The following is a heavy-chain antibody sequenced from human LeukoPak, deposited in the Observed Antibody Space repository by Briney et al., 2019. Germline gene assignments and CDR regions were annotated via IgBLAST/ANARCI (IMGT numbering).Heavy chain of an antibody. CDR3: ARAHSSSWYFYYMDV. J-gene: IGHJ6*03. Sequence: GGSLRLSCAASGFTFSNYWMSWVRQAPGKGLEWVANIKQDGSEKYYVDSVKGRFTISRDNAKNSLYLQMNSLRAEDTAVYYCARAHSSSWYFYYMDVWGKGTTVTISS. V-gene: IGHV3-7*01. CDR2: IKQDGSEK. CDR1: GFTFSNYW. D-gene: IGHD6-13*01.